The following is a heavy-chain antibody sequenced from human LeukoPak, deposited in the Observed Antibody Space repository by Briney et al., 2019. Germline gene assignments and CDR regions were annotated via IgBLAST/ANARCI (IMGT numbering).Heavy chain of an antibody. Sequence: PGGSLRLSCAASGFTFSSYWMSWVRHPPGRGLEWVANIKQDGSEKYYVYSVKGRFTISRDNAKNSLYLQMNSLRAEDTAVYYCARDGSSSWYPSPYYMDVWGKGTTVTVSS. CDR2: IKQDGSEK. J-gene: IGHJ6*03. V-gene: IGHV3-7*01. CDR1: GFTFSSYW. D-gene: IGHD6-13*01. CDR3: ARDGSSSWYPSPYYMDV.